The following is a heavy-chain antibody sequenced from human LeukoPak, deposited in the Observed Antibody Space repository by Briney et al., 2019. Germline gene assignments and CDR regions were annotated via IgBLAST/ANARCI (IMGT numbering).Heavy chain of an antibody. CDR2: FSGSGSST. CDR1: GFTFSSYW. D-gene: IGHD3-16*01. Sequence: GGSLRLSCAASGFTFSSYWMNWARQAPGKGLEWVSGFSGSGSSTYYADSVKGRFTISRDNSKNTLYLQMNSLRAEDTAVYYCARSRGPNTFGGVHDFWGQGTLVTVSS. CDR3: ARSRGPNTFGGVHDF. V-gene: IGHV3-23*01. J-gene: IGHJ4*02.